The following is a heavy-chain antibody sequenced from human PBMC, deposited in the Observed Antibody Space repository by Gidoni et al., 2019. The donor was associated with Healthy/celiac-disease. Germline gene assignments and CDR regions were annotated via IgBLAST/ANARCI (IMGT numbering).Heavy chain of an antibody. Sequence: QVQLQESGPGLVNPSETLSLTFTVSGGSIIRDYWSLIRQPAGKGLEWIGRIYTNGSTNYNPALKSRVTMSVDTSKNQCSLKLSSVTAADTAVYYCARGTYVDTAILFDYWGQGTLVTVSS. V-gene: IGHV4-4*07. CDR2: IYTNGST. J-gene: IGHJ4*02. CDR1: GGSIIRDY. CDR3: ARGTYVDTAILFDY. D-gene: IGHD5-18*01.